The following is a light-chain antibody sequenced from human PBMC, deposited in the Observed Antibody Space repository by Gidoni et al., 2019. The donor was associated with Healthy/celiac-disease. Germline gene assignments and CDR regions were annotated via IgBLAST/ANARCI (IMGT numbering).Light chain of an antibody. V-gene: IGKV1-9*01. Sequence: DIQLTQSPSFLSASVGDRVTITCRASQGSSSYLAWYQQKPGKAPKLLIYAASTLQSGVPSRFSGSGSGTEFTLTISSLQPEDFATYYCQQLNSYLGVTFGPXTKVDIK. J-gene: IGKJ3*01. CDR1: QGSSSY. CDR3: QQLNSYLGVT. CDR2: AAS.